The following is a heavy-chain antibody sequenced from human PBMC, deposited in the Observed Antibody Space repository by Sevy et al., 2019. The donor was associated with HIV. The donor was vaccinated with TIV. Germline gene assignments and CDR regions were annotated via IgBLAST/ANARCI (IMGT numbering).Heavy chain of an antibody. Sequence: GGSLRLSCAASGFIFNDCAMHWVRQAPGKGLEWVAVISDDGNNKYYTDSVEGRFTISRDNSKDTLYLQMNSLRAVDTAIYYCAREGAPYRNIRYCSGDNCYYNWFDPWGQGTLVTVSS. CDR2: ISDDGNNK. V-gene: IGHV3-30*10. J-gene: IGHJ5*02. CDR3: AREGAPYRNIRYCSGDNCYYNWFDP. CDR1: GFIFNDCA. D-gene: IGHD2-15*01.